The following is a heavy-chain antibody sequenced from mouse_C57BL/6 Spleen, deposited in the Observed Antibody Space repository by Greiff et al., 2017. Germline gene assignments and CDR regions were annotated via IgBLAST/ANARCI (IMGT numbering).Heavy chain of an antibody. D-gene: IGHD3-2*02. V-gene: IGHV1-80*01. CDR1: GYAFSSYW. CDR3: AREDLRQLRLPGGFAY. Sequence: QVQLQQSGAELVKPGASVKISCKASGYAFSSYWMNWVKQRPGKGLEWIGQIYPGDGDTNYNGKFKGKATLTADKSSSTAYMQLSSLTSEDSAVYFCAREDLRQLRLPGGFAYWGQGTLVTVSA. J-gene: IGHJ3*01. CDR2: IYPGDGDT.